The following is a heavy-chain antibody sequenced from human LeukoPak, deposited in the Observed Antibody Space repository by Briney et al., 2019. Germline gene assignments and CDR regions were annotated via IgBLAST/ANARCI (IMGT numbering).Heavy chain of an antibody. Sequence: ASVKVSCKVSGYTLTELSMHWVRQAPGKGLEWMGGFDSEDGETIYAQKFQGRVTMTEDTSTDTAYMELSSLRSEDTAVYYCATERRWLHPIKNWGQGTLVTVSS. D-gene: IGHD5-24*01. V-gene: IGHV1-24*01. CDR3: ATERRWLHPIKN. CDR1: GYTLTELS. CDR2: FDSEDGET. J-gene: IGHJ4*02.